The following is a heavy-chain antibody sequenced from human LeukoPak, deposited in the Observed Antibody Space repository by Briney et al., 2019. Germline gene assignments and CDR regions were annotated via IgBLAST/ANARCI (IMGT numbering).Heavy chain of an antibody. Sequence: GGSLRLSCAASGFTFSSYSMNWVRQAPGKGLEGVSSISSSSSYIYYADAGKGRFTISRDNAKNSLYLQMNSQRAEDTAVDYCAREKGYSSGGSCYSDYWGQGTLVTVSS. J-gene: IGHJ4*01. CDR1: GFTFSSYS. V-gene: IGHV3-21*01. CDR3: AREKGYSSGGSCYSDY. D-gene: IGHD2-15*01. CDR2: ISSSSSYI.